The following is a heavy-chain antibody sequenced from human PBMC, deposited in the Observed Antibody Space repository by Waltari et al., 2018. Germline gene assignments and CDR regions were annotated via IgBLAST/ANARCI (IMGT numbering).Heavy chain of an antibody. CDR1: GGSISSYY. CDR2: IYYSGST. CDR3: ARGVVAAPWRYFDY. Sequence: QVQLQESGPGLVKPSETLSLTCTVSGGSISSYYWSWIRQPPGKGLEWIGYIYYSGSTNYNPSLKSRVTISVDTSKNQFSLKLSSVTAADTAVYYCARGVVAAPWRYFDYWGQGTLVTVSS. V-gene: IGHV4-59*01. D-gene: IGHD2-15*01. J-gene: IGHJ4*02.